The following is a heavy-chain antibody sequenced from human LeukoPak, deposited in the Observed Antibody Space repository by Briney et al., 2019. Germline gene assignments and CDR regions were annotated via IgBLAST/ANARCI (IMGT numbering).Heavy chain of an antibody. J-gene: IGHJ4*02. CDR3: ARDGLTMVRGQTFLDY. CDR1: GFTFSSYS. CDR2: ISSSSTTI. V-gene: IGHV3-48*02. D-gene: IGHD3-10*01. Sequence: GGSLRLSCAASGFTFSSYSMNWVRQAPGKGLEWVSYISSSSTTIYYADSVKGRFTISRDSATNSLYLQMNSLRDEDTAVYYCARDGLTMVRGQTFLDYWGQGTLVTVSS.